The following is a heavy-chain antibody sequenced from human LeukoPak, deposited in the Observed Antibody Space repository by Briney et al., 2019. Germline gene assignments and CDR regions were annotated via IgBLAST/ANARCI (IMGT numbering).Heavy chain of an antibody. V-gene: IGHV3-48*04. D-gene: IGHD4-17*01. CDR1: GFTFSSYS. Sequence: PGGSLRLSCAASGFTFSSYSMNWVRQAPGKGLEWVSYISSSSSTIYYADSVKGRFTISRDNAKNSLYLQMNSLRAEDTAVYYCARGRGDEYGDYDYWGQGSLVTVSS. CDR2: ISSSSSTI. J-gene: IGHJ4*02. CDR3: ARGRGDEYGDYDY.